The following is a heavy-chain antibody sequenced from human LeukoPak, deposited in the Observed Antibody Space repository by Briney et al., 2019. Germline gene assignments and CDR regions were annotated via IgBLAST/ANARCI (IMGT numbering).Heavy chain of an antibody. CDR3: ARDDGRTAISP. D-gene: IGHD2-21*02. Sequence: SETLSLTCAVSGGSISRDYWSWIRQPAGNRLEWIGRIYFSGGTNYNPSLKSRVTLSLDMSNNQLSLTLNSVTAADTAVYYCARDDGRTAISPWGQGTLVTVAS. CDR2: IYFSGGT. V-gene: IGHV4-4*07. CDR1: GGSISRDY. J-gene: IGHJ5*02.